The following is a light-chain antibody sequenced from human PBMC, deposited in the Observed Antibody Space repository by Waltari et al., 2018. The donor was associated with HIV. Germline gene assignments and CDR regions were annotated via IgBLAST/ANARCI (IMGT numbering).Light chain of an antibody. CDR3: QAWDSSTADVV. Sequence: SYELTQPPSVSVSPGQTASITCSGDKLGDKYACWYQQKPGQSPVLVIYQDSKRPSGIPGGFSGSNSGNKATLTIGGTQAMDEADYYCQAWDSSTADVVFGGGTKLTVL. CDR1: KLGDKY. CDR2: QDS. J-gene: IGLJ2*01. V-gene: IGLV3-1*01.